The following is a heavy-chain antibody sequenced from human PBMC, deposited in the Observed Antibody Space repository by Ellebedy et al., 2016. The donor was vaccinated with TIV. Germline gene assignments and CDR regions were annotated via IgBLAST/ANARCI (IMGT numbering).Heavy chain of an antibody. CDR3: ARHGVRATIAWFDP. CDR2: IYVGDSDT. CDR1: GDSFNSYW. Sequence: GESLKISCKGSGDSFNSYWIGWVRQMPGKGLEWMGIIYVGDSDTRYSPSFQGQVTISADKSTSTAYPQWSSLKASDTAMYYCARHGVRATIAWFDPWGQGTLVTVSS. D-gene: IGHD3-10*01. V-gene: IGHV5-51*01. J-gene: IGHJ5*02.